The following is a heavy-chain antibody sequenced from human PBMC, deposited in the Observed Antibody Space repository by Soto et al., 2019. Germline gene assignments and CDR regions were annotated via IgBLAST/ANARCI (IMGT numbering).Heavy chain of an antibody. V-gene: IGHV4-31*03. D-gene: IGHD2-21*02. J-gene: IGHJ4*02. CDR2: IYYSGST. Sequence: QVQLQESGPGLVKPSQTLSLTCTVSGGSISSGGYYWSWIRQHPGKGLEWIGYIYYSGSTYYNPFLKSRVNRTVDTPKNQFSLKLSSVTAADTAVYYCARGGHMVVVTAIRGGRYFDYWGQGTLVTVSS. CDR1: GGSISSGGYY. CDR3: ARGGHMVVVTAIRGGRYFDY.